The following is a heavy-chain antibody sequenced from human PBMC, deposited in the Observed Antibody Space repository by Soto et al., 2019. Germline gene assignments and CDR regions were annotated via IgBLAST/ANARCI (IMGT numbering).Heavy chain of an antibody. CDR3: ARDTPGYDYVWGSYRHTKTPFDY. CDR1: GYTFTSYG. J-gene: IGHJ4*02. Sequence: ASVKVSCKASGYTFTSYGISWVRQAPGQGLEWMGWISAYNGNTNYAQKLQGRVTMTTDTSTSTAYMELRSLRSDDTAVYYCARDTPGYDYVWGSYRHTKTPFDYWGQGTLVTVSS. D-gene: IGHD3-16*02. CDR2: ISAYNGNT. V-gene: IGHV1-18*01.